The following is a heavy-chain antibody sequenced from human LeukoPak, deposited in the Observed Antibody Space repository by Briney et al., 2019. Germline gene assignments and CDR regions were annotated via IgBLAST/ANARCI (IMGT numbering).Heavy chain of an antibody. D-gene: IGHD2-15*01. CDR3: AKPVSGGRYCSGGSCYDFDY. CDR1: GFTFSSYA. CDR2: ISGSGGST. J-gene: IGHJ4*02. Sequence: GGSLRPSCAASGFTFSSYAMSWVRQAPGKGLEWVSAISGSGGSTYYADSVKGRFTISRDNSKNTLYLQMNSLRAEDTAVYYCAKPVSGGRYCSGGSCYDFDYWGQGTLVTVSS. V-gene: IGHV3-23*01.